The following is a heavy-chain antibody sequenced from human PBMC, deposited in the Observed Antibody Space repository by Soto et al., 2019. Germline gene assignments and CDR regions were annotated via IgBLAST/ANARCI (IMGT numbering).Heavy chain of an antibody. D-gene: IGHD6-6*01. Sequence: QVQLVESGGGVVQPGRSLRLSCAASGFTFSNFGMHWVRQAPGKGLEWVAAISSDGSDKYYSESVKGRFTISRDNSKNTLFLQMNSLRVEDTAVYYCAKGSEAARQELDYWGQGTLVTVSS. CDR2: ISSDGSDK. V-gene: IGHV3-30*18. CDR3: AKGSEAARQELDY. J-gene: IGHJ4*02. CDR1: GFTFSNFG.